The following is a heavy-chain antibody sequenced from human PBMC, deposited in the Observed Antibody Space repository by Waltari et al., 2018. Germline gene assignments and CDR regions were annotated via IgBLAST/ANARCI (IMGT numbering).Heavy chain of an antibody. CDR1: GFPIKSGYY. Sequence: QVQLQESGPGLARPSETLSLSCAVSGFPIKSGYYWAWVRQPPGKGLEWIASVFRNRDKYSHPSLPSRVTISMDTSKNQISLQLTSVTAADTALYYCVRPMYDSSDQGLAFDLWGQGTMVTVSS. CDR3: VRPMYDSSDQGLAFDL. J-gene: IGHJ3*01. D-gene: IGHD3-22*01. CDR2: VFRNRDK. V-gene: IGHV4-38-2*01.